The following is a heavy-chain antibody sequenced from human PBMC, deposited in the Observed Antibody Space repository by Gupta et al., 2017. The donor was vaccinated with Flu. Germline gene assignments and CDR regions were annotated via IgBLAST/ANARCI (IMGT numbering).Heavy chain of an antibody. Sequence: EVQLVESGGGLVKPGGSLRLSCIASGFDFSSYSMNWVRQAPGKGLEWVSSVSSRSNYTFYADSVKGRFTISRDNAKKSLHLQMDSLRAEDTAVYFCASDSVVWLEERGDHFYNGMNVWGRGTTVTVSS. CDR1: GFDFSSYS. J-gene: IGHJ6*02. CDR2: VSSRSNYT. D-gene: IGHD2-15*01. CDR3: ASDSVVWLEERGDHFYNGMNV. V-gene: IGHV3-21*02.